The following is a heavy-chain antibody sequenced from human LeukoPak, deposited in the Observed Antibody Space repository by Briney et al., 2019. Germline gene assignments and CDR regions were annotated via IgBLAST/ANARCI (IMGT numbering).Heavy chain of an antibody. Sequence: ASVKVSCKASGYTFTSYVISWVRQAPGQGLEWMGWISAYNGNTNYAQNLQGRVTMTTDTSTSTAYMELRSLRSDDTAVYYCARDNSVGDIAWWFDPWGQGTLVTVSS. CDR3: ARDNSVGDIAWWFDP. V-gene: IGHV1-18*01. CDR2: ISAYNGNT. D-gene: IGHD3-16*02. CDR1: GYTFTSYV. J-gene: IGHJ5*02.